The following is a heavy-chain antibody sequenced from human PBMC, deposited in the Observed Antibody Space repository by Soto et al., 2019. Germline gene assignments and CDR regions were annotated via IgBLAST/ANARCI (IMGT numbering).Heavy chain of an antibody. V-gene: IGHV6-1*01. CDR1: GDSVSSNSAA. CDR3: ARERYGDYGRGAFDI. Sequence: SQTLLLTCAISGDSVSSNSAAWSCIRQSPSGGREWLGRTYYRAKWYNDYAGSVTSRVTIDPDTSKNQFSLQLNSVTPEDAALYYCARERYGDYGRGAFDIWGQGTRVAVAS. J-gene: IGHJ3*02. CDR2: TYYRAKWYN. D-gene: IGHD4-17*01.